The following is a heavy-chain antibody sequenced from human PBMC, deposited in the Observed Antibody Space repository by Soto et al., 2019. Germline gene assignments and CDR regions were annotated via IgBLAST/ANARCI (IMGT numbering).Heavy chain of an antibody. V-gene: IGHV4-34*01. Sequence: PSETLSLTCAVYGGSFSGYYWSWIRQPPGKWLEWIGEINHSGSTNYNPSLKSRVTISVDTSKNQFSLKLSSVTAADTAVYYCARGRYDFWSGYYMGGDWFDPWGQGXLVTVYS. D-gene: IGHD3-3*01. J-gene: IGHJ5*02. CDR3: ARGRYDFWSGYYMGGDWFDP. CDR1: GGSFSGYY. CDR2: INHSGST.